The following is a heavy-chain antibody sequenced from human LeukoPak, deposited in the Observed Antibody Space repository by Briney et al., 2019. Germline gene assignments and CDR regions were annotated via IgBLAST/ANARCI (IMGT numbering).Heavy chain of an antibody. CDR1: GESFSGYY. CDR3: ARGRNTMTY. V-gene: IGHV4-34*01. J-gene: IGHJ4*02. D-gene: IGHD3-22*01. Sequence: SETLSPTCAVYGESFSGYYWSWIRQPPGKGLEWIGEINHSGSTNYNPSLKSRVTISVDTSKNQFSLKLSSVTAADTAVYYCARGRNTMTYWGQGTLVTVSS. CDR2: INHSGST.